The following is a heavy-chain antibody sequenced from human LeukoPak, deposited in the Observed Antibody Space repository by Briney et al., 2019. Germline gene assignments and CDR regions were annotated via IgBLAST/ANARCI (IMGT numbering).Heavy chain of an antibody. V-gene: IGHV3-23*01. CDR1: GFTFSSYS. D-gene: IGHD3-10*01. J-gene: IGHJ4*02. CDR3: ARGPLIYYYGSGSYYNHFDY. Sequence: PGGSLRLSCAASGFTFSSYSMNWVRQAPGWGLGWVSAISGRGGSTYYADSVKGRFTISRDNSKNTLYLQMNSLRAEDTAVYYCARGPLIYYYGSGSYYNHFDYWGQGTLVTVSS. CDR2: ISGRGGST.